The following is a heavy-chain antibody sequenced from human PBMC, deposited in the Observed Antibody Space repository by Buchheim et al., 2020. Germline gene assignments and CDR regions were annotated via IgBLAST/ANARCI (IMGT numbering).Heavy chain of an antibody. J-gene: IGHJ5*02. V-gene: IGHV4-39*01. CDR3: ARHEAGYSGSYYSGVWFDP. CDR1: GGSISSSSYY. D-gene: IGHD1-26*01. Sequence: QLQLQESGPGLVKPSETLSLTCTVSGGSISSSSYYWGWIRQLPGKGLEWIGSIYYSGSTYYNPSLKSRVTISVDTSKNQFSLKLSSVTAADTAVYYCARHEAGYSGSYYSGVWFDPWGQGTL. CDR2: IYYSGST.